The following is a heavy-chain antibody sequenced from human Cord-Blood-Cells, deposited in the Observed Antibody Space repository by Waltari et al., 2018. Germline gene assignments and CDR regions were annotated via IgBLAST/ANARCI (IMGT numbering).Heavy chain of an antibody. Sequence: QVQLVQSGAEVKKPGASVKVSCKAYGYTFTSYDINWVRQATGQGLEWMGWMNPNSGNTGYAQKFQGRVTITRNTSISTSYMELSSLRSEDTAVYYCARGQDSSGYYYDYWGQGTLVTVSS. CDR2: MNPNSGNT. J-gene: IGHJ4*02. CDR1: GYTFTSYD. V-gene: IGHV1-8*03. CDR3: ARGQDSSGYYYDY. D-gene: IGHD3-22*01.